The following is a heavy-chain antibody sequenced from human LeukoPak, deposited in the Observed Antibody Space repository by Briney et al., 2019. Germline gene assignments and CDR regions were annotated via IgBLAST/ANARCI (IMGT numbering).Heavy chain of an antibody. V-gene: IGHV4-34*01. J-gene: IGHJ4*02. CDR3: ARGPRGIAVAGHVPFNY. CDR2: INHSGST. Sequence: SEILSLTCAVYGGSLSGYYWSWIRQPPGKGLEWIGEINHSGSTNYNPSLKSRVTISVDTSKNQFSLKLSSVTAADTAVYYCARGPRGIAVAGHVPFNYWGQGTLVTVSS. D-gene: IGHD6-19*01. CDR1: GGSLSGYY.